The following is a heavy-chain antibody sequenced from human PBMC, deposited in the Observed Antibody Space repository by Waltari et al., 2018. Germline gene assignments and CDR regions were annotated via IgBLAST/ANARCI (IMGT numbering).Heavy chain of an antibody. V-gene: IGHV3-53*02. Sequence: EVQLVETGGGLIQPGGSLRLSCAASGFTVSSNYMSWVRQAPGKGLEWVSVIYSGGSTYYADSVKGRFTISRDNSKNTLYLQMNSLRAEDTAVYYCARVETVTTLLYYYYYGMDVWGQGTTVTVSS. CDR2: IYSGGST. CDR1: GFTVSSNY. J-gene: IGHJ6*02. CDR3: ARVETVTTLLYYYYYGMDV. D-gene: IGHD4-17*01.